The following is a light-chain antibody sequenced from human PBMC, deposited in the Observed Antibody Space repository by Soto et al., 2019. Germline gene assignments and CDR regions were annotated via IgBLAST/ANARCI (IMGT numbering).Light chain of an antibody. CDR1: SSNIGAGYD. CDR3: CSYTSSSTLV. CDR2: GNT. J-gene: IGLJ2*01. V-gene: IGLV1-40*01. Sequence: QSVLTQPPSVSGAPGQRVAISCTGSSSNIGAGYDVHWYQQLPGTAPKLLIYGNTNRPSGVPDRFSGSKSGPSASLAITGLQAEDEADYYCCSYTSSSTLVFGGGTKVTVL.